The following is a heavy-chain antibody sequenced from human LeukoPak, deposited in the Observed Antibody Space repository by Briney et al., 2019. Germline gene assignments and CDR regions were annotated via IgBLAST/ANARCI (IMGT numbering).Heavy chain of an antibody. CDR2: IYYSGST. D-gene: IGHD3-9*01. CDR3: ARAPRYDILTGYLIPHYFDY. V-gene: IGHV4-59*01. CDR1: GGSISTYY. Sequence: SETLSLTCTVSGGSISTYYWSWIRQPPGKGLECIGYIYYSGSTNYNPSLTSRVTISVDTSKNQFSLKLSSVTAADTAVYYCARAPRYDILTGYLIPHYFDYWGQGTLVTVPS. J-gene: IGHJ4*02.